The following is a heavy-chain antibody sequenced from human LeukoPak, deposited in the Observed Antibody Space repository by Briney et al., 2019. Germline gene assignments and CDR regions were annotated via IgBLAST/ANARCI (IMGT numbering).Heavy chain of an antibody. J-gene: IGHJ3*02. CDR2: ISHIGRT. V-gene: IGHV4-59*11. CDR1: GDSFSSHY. D-gene: IGHD4-17*01. Sequence: SETLSFTCAVSGDSFSSHYWTWIRQSPGTGLEWIGYISHIGRTNCNPSLKSRVTTSIDTSKNQFSLKLRSVTAADTAVYYCARDLVTVTKGFDIWGQGTMVSVSS. CDR3: ARDLVTVTKGFDI.